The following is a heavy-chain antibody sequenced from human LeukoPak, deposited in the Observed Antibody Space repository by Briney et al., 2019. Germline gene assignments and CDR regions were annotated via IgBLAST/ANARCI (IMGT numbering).Heavy chain of an antibody. CDR1: GGSISSSSYY. CDR2: IYTSGST. J-gene: IGHJ6*03. D-gene: IGHD1-1*01. CDR3: ARVVEGNYYYYMDV. V-gene: IGHV4-61*02. Sequence: PSETLSLTCTVSGGSISSSSYYWSWIRQPAGKGLEWIGRIYTSGSTNYNPSLKSRVTMSVDTSKNQFSLKLSSVTAADTAVYYCARVVEGNYYYYMDVWGKGTTVTVSS.